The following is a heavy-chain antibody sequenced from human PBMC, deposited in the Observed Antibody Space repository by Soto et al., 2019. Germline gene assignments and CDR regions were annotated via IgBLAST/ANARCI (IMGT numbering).Heavy chain of an antibody. Sequence: EVQLVESGGGLVRPGGSLRLSCAASGFTFSYYWMHWVRQAPGKGLVWVSRIHSDGSSTTYAEFVKGRFIISRDNARNTVDLQMNSVRVEDTAVYYCARGDRGAFDLWGQGKVVNVSS. V-gene: IGHV3-74*01. CDR2: IHSDGSST. D-gene: IGHD1-26*01. CDR3: ARGDRGAFDL. J-gene: IGHJ3*01. CDR1: GFTFSYYW.